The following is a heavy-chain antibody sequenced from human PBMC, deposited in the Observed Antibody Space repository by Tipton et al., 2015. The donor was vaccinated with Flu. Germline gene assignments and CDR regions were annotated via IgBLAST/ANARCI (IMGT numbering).Heavy chain of an antibody. D-gene: IGHD3-10*01. V-gene: IGHV4-61*02. CDR3: ARDTDASYTPY. CDR2: IYTSGST. J-gene: IGHJ4*02. Sequence: LRLSCTVSGDSISRSSYGCWIRQPAGKPLEWIGRIYTSGSTNYNPSLESRVTISLDTSKNQFSLRLSSVTAADTAVYFCARDTDASYTPYWGQGTLVTVSS. CDR1: GDSISRSSY.